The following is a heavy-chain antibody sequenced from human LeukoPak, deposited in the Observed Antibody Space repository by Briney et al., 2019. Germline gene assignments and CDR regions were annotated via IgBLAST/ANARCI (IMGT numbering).Heavy chain of an antibody. V-gene: IGHV3-48*04. CDR2: ISKNSDLK. J-gene: IGHJ5*02. D-gene: IGHD5-24*01. CDR3: ARGGDGYSRFDP. Sequence: GGSLRLSCAASGFTFSSDSMNWVRQAPGKGLEWVSYISKNSDLKSHADSVKGRFTIFRDNAKNSLFLQMNSLRVEDTVVYYCARGGDGYSRFDPWGQGTLVTVSS. CDR1: GFTFSSDS.